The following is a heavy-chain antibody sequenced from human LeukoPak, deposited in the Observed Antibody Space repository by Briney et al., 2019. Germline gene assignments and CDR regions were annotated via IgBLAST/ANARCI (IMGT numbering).Heavy chain of an antibody. CDR2: INPSGGST. V-gene: IGHV1-46*01. CDR3: ARGGDFWSGYQAANNWFDP. CDR1: GYTFTSNY. D-gene: IGHD3-3*01. J-gene: IGHJ5*02. Sequence: ASVKASCQPSGYTFTSNYMHWVRPAPRQGLEWMGIINPSGGSTSYAQKFQGRVTMTRDTSTSTVYMELSSLRSEDTAVYYCARGGDFWSGYQAANNWFDPWGQGTLVTVSS.